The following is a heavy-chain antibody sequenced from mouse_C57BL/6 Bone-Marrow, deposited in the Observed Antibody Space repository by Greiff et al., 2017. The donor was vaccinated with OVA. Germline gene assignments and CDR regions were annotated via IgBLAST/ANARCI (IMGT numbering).Heavy chain of an antibody. CDR1: GYTFTSYW. J-gene: IGHJ2*01. V-gene: IGHV1-74*01. CDR2: IHPSDSDT. CDR3: ATSMAYYYGSGDY. Sequence: QVHVKQPGAELVKPGASVKVSCKASGYTFTSYWMHWVKQRPGQGLEWIGRIHPSDSDTNYNQKFKGKATLTVDKSSSTAYMQLSSLTSEDSAVYYCATSMAYYYGSGDYWGQGTTLTVSS. D-gene: IGHD1-1*01.